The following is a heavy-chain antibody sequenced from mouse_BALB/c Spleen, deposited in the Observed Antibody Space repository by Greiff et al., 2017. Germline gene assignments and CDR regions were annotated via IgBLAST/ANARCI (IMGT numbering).Heavy chain of an antibody. Sequence: EVKLQQSGPNLVKPSQTLSFTCSVTGDSITNGYLNWIRKFPGNKLEYIGYISDSGGTNNNPSLKRRISITRDTSKTQYYLQLNTVTTEDTATYYCARCYYDYSYAMDYWGQGTSVTVSS. J-gene: IGHJ4*01. CDR1: GDSITNGY. D-gene: IGHD2-4*01. V-gene: IGHV3-8*02. CDR2: ISDSGGT. CDR3: ARCYYDYSYAMDY.